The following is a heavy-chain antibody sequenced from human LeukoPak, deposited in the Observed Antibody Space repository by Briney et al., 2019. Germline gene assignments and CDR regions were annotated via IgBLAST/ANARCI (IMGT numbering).Heavy chain of an antibody. CDR3: ARDLDDSSLPDRYYFDY. J-gene: IGHJ4*02. CDR2: INPNSGGT. V-gene: IGHV1-2*02. D-gene: IGHD3-22*01. CDR1: GYTFTDYY. Sequence: ASVKVSCKASGYTFTDYYMHWVRQAPGQGLEWMGWINPNSGGTNYAQKFQGRVTMTRDTSISTAYMELSRLTSDDTAVYYCARDLDDSSLPDRYYFDYWGQGTLVTVSS.